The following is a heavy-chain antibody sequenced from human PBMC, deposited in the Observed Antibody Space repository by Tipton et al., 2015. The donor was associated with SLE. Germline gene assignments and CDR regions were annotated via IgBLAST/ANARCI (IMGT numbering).Heavy chain of an antibody. CDR1: GFTFTNYF. CDR3: ARDNSAEESWGWFDP. CDR2: INPSGHNT. Sequence: QLVQSGAEVKKPGASVKVSCKASGFTFTNYFMHWVRQAPGQGLEWIGVINPSGHNTNYAQKFQGRVTMTRDTSTSTLYMERSSLRSEDTAVYYCARDNSAEESWGWFDPWGKGTLVTVSS. V-gene: IGHV1-46*01. J-gene: IGHJ5*02. D-gene: IGHD3-16*01.